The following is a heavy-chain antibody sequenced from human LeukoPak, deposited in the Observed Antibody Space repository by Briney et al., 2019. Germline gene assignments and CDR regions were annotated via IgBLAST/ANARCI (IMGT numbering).Heavy chain of an antibody. CDR2: ISGSGGST. CDR3: AKGGIVGATTVDAFDI. D-gene: IGHD1-26*01. V-gene: IGHV3-23*01. Sequence: PGGSLRLSCAASGFTFSSYAMSWVRQAPGKGLEWVSAISGSGGSTYYADSVKGRFTISRDNSKNTLYLQMNSLRAEDTAVYYCAKGGIVGATTVDAFDIWGQGTMVTVSS. J-gene: IGHJ3*02. CDR1: GFTFSSYA.